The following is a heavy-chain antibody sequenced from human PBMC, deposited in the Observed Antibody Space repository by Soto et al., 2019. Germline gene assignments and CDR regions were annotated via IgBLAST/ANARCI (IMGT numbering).Heavy chain of an antibody. J-gene: IGHJ4*02. CDR1: GASISRGGYY. D-gene: IGHD5-18*01. CDR2: TYYSGIS. Sequence: QVQLLESGPGLVKPSQTLSLICNVSGASISRGGYYWSWIRQRPGGGLEWLGFTYYSGISHYNPSLKSRATISVDTSKNQFSLKLISVTAADTAVYYCARTEWIQLWFDYWGQGAVVTV. V-gene: IGHV4-31*03. CDR3: ARTEWIQLWFDY.